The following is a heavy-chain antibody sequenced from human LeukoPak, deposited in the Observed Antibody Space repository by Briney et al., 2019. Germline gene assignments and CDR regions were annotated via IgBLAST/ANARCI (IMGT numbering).Heavy chain of an antibody. Sequence: SETLSLTCTVSGGSISDHYWSWIRHPPGKGLEWIGYIYNSVTTNYNPSLKSRVTISVDTSKNQFSLKLTSVTAADTAVYYCARQAAFDRSEGQFDYWGQGTLVTVSS. CDR2: IYNSVTT. D-gene: IGHD3-9*01. CDR1: GGSISDHY. V-gene: IGHV4-59*11. J-gene: IGHJ4*02. CDR3: ARQAAFDRSEGQFDY.